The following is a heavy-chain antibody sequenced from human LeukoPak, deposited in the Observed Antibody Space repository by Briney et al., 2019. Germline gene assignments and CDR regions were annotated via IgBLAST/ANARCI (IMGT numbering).Heavy chain of an antibody. Sequence: PGGSLRLSCATSGFTFSSYGMSWVRQAPGKGLEGVSTISGSGGSTYYADSVKGRFTITRDNSKNTLHLQMNSRRAEDTAVYYCEKDGISWYYYLDVWGKGTTVTISS. CDR2: ISGSGGST. J-gene: IGHJ6*03. D-gene: IGHD1-26*01. V-gene: IGHV3-23*01. CDR1: GFTFSSYG. CDR3: EKDGISWYYYLDV.